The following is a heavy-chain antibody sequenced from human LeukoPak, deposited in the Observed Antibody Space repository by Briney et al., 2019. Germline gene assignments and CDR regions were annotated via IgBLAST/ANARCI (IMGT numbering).Heavy chain of an antibody. V-gene: IGHV1-69*13. CDR1: GYTFTSYG. CDR3: ARESLAGTWPSDY. J-gene: IGHJ4*02. CDR2: VVPIFGKS. D-gene: IGHD6-19*01. Sequence: SVKVSCKASGYTFTSYGISWVRQAPGQGLQWMGGVVPIFGKSHYAQKFQGRVTITADESTSTAYMELSRLTSDDTAVYFCARESLAGTWPSDYWGQGTLVTVSS.